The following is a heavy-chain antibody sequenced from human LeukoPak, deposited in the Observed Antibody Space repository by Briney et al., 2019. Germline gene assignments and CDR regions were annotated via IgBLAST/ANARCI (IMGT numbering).Heavy chain of an antibody. J-gene: IGHJ6*03. D-gene: IGHD6-13*01. CDR3: ARTTEAHSWRTRYYDYYMDV. V-gene: IGHV4-59*01. CDR2: IYYSGST. Sequence: SETLSLTCSVSGGSISSYYWSWIRQPPGKGLEWIGYIYYSGSTNYNPSLKSRVTISVDTSKNQFSLKLSSVTAADTAVYYCARTTEAHSWRTRYYDYYMDVWGKGTTVTVSS. CDR1: GGSISSYY.